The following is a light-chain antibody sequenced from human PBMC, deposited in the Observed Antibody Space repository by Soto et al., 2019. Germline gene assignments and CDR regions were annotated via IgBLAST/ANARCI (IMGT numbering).Light chain of an antibody. CDR3: QHFKFYPFS. Sequence: DILLTQSPSFLSASVGDRVIISCRASEAITSYLAWYQQKPGKTPKLLIYADSTFQSGVPSRFSGSGSGTEFALTITSLQPEDFAGYYCQHFKFYPFSFGPGTTVDLK. CDR1: EAITSY. J-gene: IGKJ3*01. V-gene: IGKV1-9*01. CDR2: ADS.